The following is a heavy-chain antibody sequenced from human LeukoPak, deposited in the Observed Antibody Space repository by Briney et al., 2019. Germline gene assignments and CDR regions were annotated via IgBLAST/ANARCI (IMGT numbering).Heavy chain of an antibody. CDR3: ARGADYGDYGGGYYYYYMDV. V-gene: IGHV3-21*01. CDR2: ISSSSSYI. CDR1: GFTFSSYE. J-gene: IGHJ6*03. D-gene: IGHD4-17*01. Sequence: GGSLRLSCAASGFTFSSYEMNWVRQAPGKGLEWVSSISSSSSYIYYADSVKGRFTISRDNAKNSLYLQMNSLRAEDTAVYYCARGADYGDYGGGYYYYYMDVWGKGTTVTISS.